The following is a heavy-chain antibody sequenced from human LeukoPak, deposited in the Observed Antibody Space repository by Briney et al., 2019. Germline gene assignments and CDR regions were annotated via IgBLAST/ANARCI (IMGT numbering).Heavy chain of an antibody. D-gene: IGHD3-3*01. CDR1: GFTFSSYG. J-gene: IGHJ4*02. V-gene: IGHV3-30*02. CDR2: IWYDGSNK. CDR3: AKDPSFGVVTD. Sequence: GGSLRLSCAASGFTFSSYGMHWVRQAPGKGLEWVAVIWYDGSNKYYADSVKGRFTISRDNSKNTLYLQMNSLRAEDTAVYYCAKDPSFGVVTDWGQGTLVTVSS.